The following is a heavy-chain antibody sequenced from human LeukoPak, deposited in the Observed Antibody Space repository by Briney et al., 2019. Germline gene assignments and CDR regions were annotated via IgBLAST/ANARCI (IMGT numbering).Heavy chain of an antibody. V-gene: IGHV1-69*05. CDR2: IIPIFGTA. J-gene: IGHJ4*02. CDR3: ARESGRQDY. D-gene: IGHD5-12*01. Sequence: SVKVSCKASGGTFSSYAISWVRQAPGQGLEWMGGIIPIFGTANYAQKLQGRVTMTTDTSTSTAYMELRSLRSDDTAVYYCARESGRQDYWGQGTLVTVSS. CDR1: GGTFSSYA.